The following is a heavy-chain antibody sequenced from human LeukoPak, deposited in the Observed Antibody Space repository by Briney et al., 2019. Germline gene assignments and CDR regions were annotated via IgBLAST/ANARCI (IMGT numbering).Heavy chain of an antibody. D-gene: IGHD4/OR15-4a*01. V-gene: IGHV4-30-4*01. J-gene: IGHJ4*02. CDR1: GGSISSGDYY. CDR2: IYYSWST. CDR3: ARVSASDPSKNYFDY. Sequence: PSETLSLTCTVSGGSISSGDYYWSWIRQPPGKGLEWIGYIYYSWSTYYNPSLKSRVTLSVDTSKNQFSLKLSSVTAADTAVYYCARVSASDPSKNYFDYWGQGTLVTVSS.